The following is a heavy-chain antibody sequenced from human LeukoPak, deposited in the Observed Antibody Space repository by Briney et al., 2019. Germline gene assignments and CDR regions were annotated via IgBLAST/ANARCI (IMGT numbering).Heavy chain of an antibody. Sequence: GGSLRLSCAASGFTFSSYAMSWVRQAPGKGLEWVSAISGSGGSTYYADSVKGRFTISRDNSKNTLYLQLNSLRAEDTAVYYCARRAGAYSHPYDYWGQGTLVTVSS. D-gene: IGHD4/OR15-4a*01. J-gene: IGHJ4*02. CDR2: ISGSGGST. V-gene: IGHV3-23*01. CDR1: GFTFSSYA. CDR3: ARRAGAYSHPYDY.